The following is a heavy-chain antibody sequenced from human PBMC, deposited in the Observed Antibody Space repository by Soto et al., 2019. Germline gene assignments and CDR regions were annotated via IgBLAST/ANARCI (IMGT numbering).Heavy chain of an antibody. CDR2: VYYSGST. Sequence: PSETLSLTCTVSGGSINNYYWSWIRQPPGKGLEYIGYVYYSGSTSYNPSLESRVTISLDTSKNQFSLRLNSVTAADTAVYYCARLGRPDYYGSGTYYPLFDYWGPGTLVTVSS. V-gene: IGHV4-59*01. CDR1: GGSINNYY. J-gene: IGHJ4*02. CDR3: ARLGRPDYYGSGTYYPLFDY. D-gene: IGHD3-10*01.